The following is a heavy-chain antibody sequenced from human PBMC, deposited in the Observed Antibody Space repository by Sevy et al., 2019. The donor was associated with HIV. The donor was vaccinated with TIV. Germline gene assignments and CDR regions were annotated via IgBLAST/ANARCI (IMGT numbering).Heavy chain of an antibody. Sequence: GGSLRLSCAASGFTFSNAWMNWVRQAPGKGLEWVGRIKSKTDGGTTDYAAPVQGRFTISRDDSKNTLYLQMNSLKTEDTAVYYCTTSEALPLGWLQLTEQFDYWGQGTLVTVSS. CDR3: TTSEALPLGWLQLTEQFDY. CDR2: IKSKTDGGTT. CDR1: GFTFSNAW. V-gene: IGHV3-15*07. D-gene: IGHD5-12*01. J-gene: IGHJ4*02.